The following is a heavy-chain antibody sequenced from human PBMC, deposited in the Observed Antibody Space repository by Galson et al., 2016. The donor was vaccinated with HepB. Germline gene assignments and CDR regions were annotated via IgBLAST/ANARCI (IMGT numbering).Heavy chain of an antibody. V-gene: IGHV3-74*01. D-gene: IGHD3-10*01. CDR1: GFTFSLYS. Sequence: SLRLSCAASGFTFSLYSMNWVRQAPGKGLVRVSRIEPDGSRPIYADSVKGRFTISRDNAENMLYLQMDSLRADDTAVYYCAKDRYESGRQIGYWGQGTLVTVSS. CDR3: AKDRYESGRQIGY. J-gene: IGHJ4*02. CDR2: IEPDGSRP.